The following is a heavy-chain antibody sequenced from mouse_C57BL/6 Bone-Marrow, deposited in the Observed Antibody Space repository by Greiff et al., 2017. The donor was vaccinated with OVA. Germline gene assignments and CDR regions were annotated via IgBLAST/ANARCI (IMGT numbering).Heavy chain of an antibody. CDR2: SRNKANDYTT. V-gene: IGHV7-1*01. Sequence: EVQLVESGGGLVQSGRSLRLSCATSGFTFSDFYMEWVRQAPGKGLEWIAASRNKANDYTTEYSASVKGRFIVSRDTSQSILYLQMNALRAEDTAIYYCARDAWEGSTMVTNWYFDVWGTGTTVTVSS. CDR3: ARDAWEGSTMVTNWYFDV. D-gene: IGHD2-2*01. CDR1: GFTFSDFY. J-gene: IGHJ1*03.